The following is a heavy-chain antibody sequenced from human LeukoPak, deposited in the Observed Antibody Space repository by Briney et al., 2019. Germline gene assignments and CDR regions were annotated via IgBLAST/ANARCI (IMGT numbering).Heavy chain of an antibody. J-gene: IGHJ4*02. Sequence: PGGSLRLSCATSGFTFSSYSMNWVRQAPGKGLEWVSSISSSSSYIYYADSVKGRFTISRDNAKNSLYLQMNSLRAEDTAVYYCARDSGYSYGYPFDCWGQGTLVTVSS. CDR2: ISSSSSYI. CDR3: ARDSGYSYGYPFDC. CDR1: GFTFSSYS. D-gene: IGHD5-18*01. V-gene: IGHV3-21*01.